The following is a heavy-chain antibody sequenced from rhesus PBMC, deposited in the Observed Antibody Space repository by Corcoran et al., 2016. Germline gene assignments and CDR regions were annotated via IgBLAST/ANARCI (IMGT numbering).Heavy chain of an antibody. CDR2: IYGSGSSP. J-gene: IGHJ4*01. Sequence: QLQLQESGPGLVKPSETLSVTCAVSGGAISSSYWSWIRQAPGKGLEWIGYIYGSGSSPNSTPSLKSRVTLSVDTSTNQLSLKLSSVTAADTAVYYCASDTPYGSSPNRFDYWGQGVLVTVSS. V-gene: IGHV4-169*02. D-gene: IGHD4-29*01. CDR3: ASDTPYGSSPNRFDY. CDR1: GGAISSSY.